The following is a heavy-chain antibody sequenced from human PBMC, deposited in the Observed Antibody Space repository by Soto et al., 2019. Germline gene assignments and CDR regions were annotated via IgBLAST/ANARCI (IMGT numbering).Heavy chain of an antibody. V-gene: IGHV3-48*02. CDR2: ISSSSSTI. CDR1: GFTFSSYS. D-gene: IGHD2-2*01. CDR3: ARDRSSIVVVPAANNWFDP. J-gene: IGHJ5*02. Sequence: EVQLVESGGGLVQPGGSLRLSCAASGFTFSSYSMNWVRQAPGKGLEWVSYISSSSSTIYYADSVKGRFTISRDNAKNSLYLQMNSLRDEDTAVYYCARDRSSIVVVPAANNWFDPWDQGTLVTVSS.